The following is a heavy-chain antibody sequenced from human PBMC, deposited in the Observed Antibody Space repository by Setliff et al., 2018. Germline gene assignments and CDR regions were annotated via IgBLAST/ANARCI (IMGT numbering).Heavy chain of an antibody. CDR2: IRNDGSSQ. CDR1: GFTFSSSG. J-gene: IGHJ4*02. CDR3: ARDKGVISLDY. Sequence: GGSLRLSCAASGFTFSSSGMHWVRQAPGKGLEWVTFIRNDGSSQYYADSVQGRFTASRDNSRNTLYLDMNSLRGEDTAVYYCARDKGVISLDYWGQGTLVTVSS. D-gene: IGHD3-10*01. V-gene: IGHV3-30*02.